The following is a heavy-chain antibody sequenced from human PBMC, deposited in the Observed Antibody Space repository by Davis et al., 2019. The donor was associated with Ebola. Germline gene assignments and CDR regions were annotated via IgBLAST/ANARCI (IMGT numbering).Heavy chain of an antibody. CDR3: ARHDSGYGPFDY. D-gene: IGHD5-12*01. J-gene: IGHJ4*02. CDR2: IYYTGTT. V-gene: IGHV4-39*01. Sequence: SETLSLTCTVSGGSVSSTSYYWGWIRQPPGKGLEWMGSIYYTGTTYDNPSLKRRATVSVETSKNQFALKLTSVTAADTALYYCARHDSGYGPFDYWSQGSLVTVSS. CDR1: GGSVSSTSYY.